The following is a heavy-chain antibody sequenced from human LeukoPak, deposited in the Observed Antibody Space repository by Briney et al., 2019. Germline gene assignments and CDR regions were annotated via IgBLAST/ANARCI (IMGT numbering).Heavy chain of an antibody. CDR3: ARGPRITMVRGVITFDY. CDR1: GGSFSGDY. D-gene: IGHD3-10*01. CDR2: INHSGST. J-gene: IGHJ4*02. V-gene: IGHV4-34*01. Sequence: PSETLSLTCAVYGGSFSGDYWSWIRQPPGKGLEWIGEINHSGSTNYNPSLKSRVTVSVDTSKNKFSLQLSSVTAAHTAVYYCARGPRITMVRGVITFDYWGQGTLVTVS.